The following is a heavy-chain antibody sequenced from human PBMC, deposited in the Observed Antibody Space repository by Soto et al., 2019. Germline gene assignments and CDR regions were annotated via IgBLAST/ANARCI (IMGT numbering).Heavy chain of an antibody. D-gene: IGHD3-10*01. J-gene: IGHJ4*02. V-gene: IGHV1-18*04. CDR1: GYTFTTYG. CDR3: ARVQVLPNPAADF. Sequence: QVHLVQSGAEVRKPGASVKVSCKASGYTFTTYGLIWVRQAPGQHLEWLGWISARNGDTKYAQGFQGRVTLTRDTSKATAYMELINLRSDDTAVYFCARVQVLPNPAADFWGQGTLVTVSS. CDR2: ISARNGDT.